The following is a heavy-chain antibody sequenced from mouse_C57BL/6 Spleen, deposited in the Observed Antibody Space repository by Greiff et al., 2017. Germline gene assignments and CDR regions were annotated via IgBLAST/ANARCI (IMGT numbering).Heavy chain of an antibody. CDR1: GYTFTSYW. V-gene: IGHV1-64*01. CDR2: IHPNSGST. CDR3: ARGEGLPSSAMDY. J-gene: IGHJ4*01. D-gene: IGHD2-1*01. Sequence: QVQLQQPGAELVKPGASVKLSCKASGYTFTSYWMHWVKQRPGQGLEWIGMIHPNSGSTNYNEKFKSKATLTVDKSSRTAYMQRSSLTSEDSAVYYGARGEGLPSSAMDYWGQGTSVTVSS.